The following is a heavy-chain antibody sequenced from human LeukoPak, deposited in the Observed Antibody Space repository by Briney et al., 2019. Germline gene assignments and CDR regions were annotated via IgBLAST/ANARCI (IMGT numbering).Heavy chain of an antibody. CDR3: AREGYSYGYDY. V-gene: IGHV3-53*01. J-gene: IGHJ4*02. D-gene: IGHD5-18*01. CDR1: GFTVSSNY. Sequence: GGSLRLSCAASGFTVSSNYMSWVRQAPGRGLEWVSVIYSGGSTYYADSVKGRFTISRDNSKNTLYLQMNSLRAEDTAVYYCAREGYSYGYDYWGQGTLVTVSS. CDR2: IYSGGST.